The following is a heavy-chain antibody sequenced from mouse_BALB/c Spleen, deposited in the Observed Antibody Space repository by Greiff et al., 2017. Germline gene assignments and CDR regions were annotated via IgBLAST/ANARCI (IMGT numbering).Heavy chain of an antibody. CDR1: GYTFSSYW. D-gene: IGHD1-1*01. CDR2: ILPGSGST. CDR3: ARRSSSFYYFDD. Sequence: QVQLQQSGAELMKPGASVKISCTATGYTFSSYWIAWVTQRPGHGLEWIGEILPGSGSTNYNEKFKGKATFTADTSSNTAYMQLSSLTSEDSAVYYCARRSSSFYYFDDWGQGTTLTGAS. V-gene: IGHV1-9*01. J-gene: IGHJ2*01.